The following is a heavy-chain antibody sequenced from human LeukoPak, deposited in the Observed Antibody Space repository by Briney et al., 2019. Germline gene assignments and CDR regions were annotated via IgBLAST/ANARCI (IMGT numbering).Heavy chain of an antibody. CDR2: IKQGGSEK. CDR3: ARATITMVRGVIRGFDY. Sequence: PGGSLRLSCAASGFTFSSYWMSWVRQAPGKGLEWVANIKQGGSEKYYVDSVKGRFTISRDNAKNSLYLQMNSLRAEDTAVYYCARATITMVRGVIRGFDYWGQGTLVTVSS. J-gene: IGHJ4*02. CDR1: GFTFSSYW. V-gene: IGHV3-7*03. D-gene: IGHD3-10*01.